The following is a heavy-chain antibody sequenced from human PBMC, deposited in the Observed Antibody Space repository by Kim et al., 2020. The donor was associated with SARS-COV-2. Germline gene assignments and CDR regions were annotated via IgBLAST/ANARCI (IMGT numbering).Heavy chain of an antibody. V-gene: IGHV1-69*13. Sequence: SVKVSCKASGGTFSSYAISWVRQAPGQGLEWMGGIIPIFGTANYAQKFQGRVTITADESTSTAYMELSSLRSEDTAVYYCARDTHNLSSYWYFDLWGRGTLVTVSS. J-gene: IGHJ2*01. CDR1: GGTFSSYA. CDR3: ARDTHNLSSYWYFDL. CDR2: IIPIFGTA.